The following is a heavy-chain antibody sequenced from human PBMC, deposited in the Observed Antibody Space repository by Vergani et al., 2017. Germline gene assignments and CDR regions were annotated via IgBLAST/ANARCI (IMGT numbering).Heavy chain of an antibody. CDR3: ARAQYYNWFDP. Sequence: QVQLQESGPGLVTPSQTLSLTCSVSGGSFSSDNVYWTWIRQPAGKGLEWIGRIYTSGSTESNPSLKSRVTISIDTSKNQFSLNLSSVTAADTAVYYCARAQYYNWFDPWGQGRMVTVSS. D-gene: IGHD3-10*01. CDR1: GGSFSSDNVY. J-gene: IGHJ5*02. CDR2: IYTSGST. V-gene: IGHV4-61*02.